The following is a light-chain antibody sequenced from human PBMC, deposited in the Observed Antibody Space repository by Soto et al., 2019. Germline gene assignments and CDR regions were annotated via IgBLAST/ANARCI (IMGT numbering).Light chain of an antibody. Sequence: EIVLTQSPGTLSLSPGERATLSCRASQSVSSSYLAWYQQKPGQAPRLLIYGASSRAAGSPDRFSGSGSGTDFTLTISRLEPEDFAVYYCQQYGSSPALTLGGGTKVEIK. J-gene: IGKJ4*01. CDR3: QQYGSSPALT. CDR1: QSVSSSY. CDR2: GAS. V-gene: IGKV3-20*01.